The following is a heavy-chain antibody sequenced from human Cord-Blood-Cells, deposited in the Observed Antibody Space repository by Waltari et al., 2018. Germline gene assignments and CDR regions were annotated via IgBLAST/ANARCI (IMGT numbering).Heavy chain of an antibody. Sequence: QVQLVQSGAEVKKPGSSVKVSCKASGGTFSSYAISWVRQAPGQGLEGMGGINPSFGTANYAQKFQVRVTITADESTSTAYMERSSLRSEDTAVYYCAREIGQPHNWFDPWGQGTLVTVSS. D-gene: IGHD3-16*01. CDR2: INPSFGTA. CDR3: AREIGQPHNWFDP. J-gene: IGHJ5*02. CDR1: GGTFSSYA. V-gene: IGHV1-69*01.